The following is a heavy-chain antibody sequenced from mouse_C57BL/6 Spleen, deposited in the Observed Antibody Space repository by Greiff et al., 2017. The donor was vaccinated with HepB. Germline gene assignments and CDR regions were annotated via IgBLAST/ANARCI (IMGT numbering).Heavy chain of an antibody. V-gene: IGHV5-17*01. Sequence: EVKVEESGGGLVKPGGSLKLSCAASGFTFSDYGMHWVRQAPEKGLEWVAYISSGSSTIYYADTVKGRFTISRDNAKNTLFLQMTSLRSEDTAMYYCARIYDYDEDYWGQGTTLTVSS. J-gene: IGHJ2*01. CDR3: ARIYDYDEDY. CDR2: ISSGSSTI. D-gene: IGHD2-4*01. CDR1: GFTFSDYG.